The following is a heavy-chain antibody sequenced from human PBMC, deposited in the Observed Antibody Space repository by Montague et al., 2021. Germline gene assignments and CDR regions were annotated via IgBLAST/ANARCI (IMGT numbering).Heavy chain of an antibody. CDR1: GGSISSSNYH. D-gene: IGHD2-8*01. CDR2: ITYTGNT. CDR3: ARLDIVLIYWGFDY. V-gene: IGHV4-39*01. J-gene: IGHJ4*02. Sequence: SETLSLTCIVSGGSISSSNYHWGWIRQPPGKRLEWIGSITYTGNTYYNPSLKSRVTMSVDTSRNQFSLKLTSATAADTAVYYCARLDIVLIYWGFDYWGQGTLVTVSS.